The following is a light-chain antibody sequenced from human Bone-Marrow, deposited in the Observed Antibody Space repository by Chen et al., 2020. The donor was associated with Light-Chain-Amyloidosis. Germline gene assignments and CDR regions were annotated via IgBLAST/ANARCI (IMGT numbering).Light chain of an antibody. V-gene: IGLV2-14*01. J-gene: IGLJ1*01. CDR2: EVT. CDR1: SSDVGGDNH. CDR3: SSYTITNTLV. Sequence: QSALTQPASVSGPPGQSTTISRTGTSSDVGGDNHVSWYQQHPDQAPKLMIYEVTNRPSWVPDRFSGSKSDNTASLTISGLQTEDEAEYFCSSYTITNTLVFGSGTRVTVL.